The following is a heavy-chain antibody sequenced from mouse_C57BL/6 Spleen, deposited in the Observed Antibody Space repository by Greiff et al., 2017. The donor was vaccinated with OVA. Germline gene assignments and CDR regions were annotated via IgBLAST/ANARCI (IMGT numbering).Heavy chain of an antibody. CDR3: AKATYPGDYFDY. CDR1: GYTFTGYC. CDR2: IYPGSGNT. J-gene: IGHJ2*01. Sequence: VQLQQSGAELVKPGASVKLSCKASGYTFTGYCINWVKQRPGHGLEWIARIYPGSGNTYYNEKFKGKATLTAEKSSSTAYMQLSSLTSEDSAGYVCAKATYPGDYFDYWGQGTTVTVSS. D-gene: IGHD5-5*01. V-gene: IGHV1-76*01.